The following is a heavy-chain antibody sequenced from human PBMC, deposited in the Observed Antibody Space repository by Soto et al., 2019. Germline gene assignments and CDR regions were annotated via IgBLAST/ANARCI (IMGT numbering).Heavy chain of an antibody. D-gene: IGHD5-12*01. Sequence: SQTLSLTCAISGDSVSSNTASWNWIRQSPSRGLEWLGRTYFRSKWYNDYAVSVKSRIIINPDTSNNQFSLQLNSVTPEDTAVYFCAKGDNLGPRTGYAFDPWGQGIMVTVSS. V-gene: IGHV6-1*01. CDR2: TYFRSKWYN. J-gene: IGHJ5*02. CDR1: GDSVSSNTAS. CDR3: AKGDNLGPRTGYAFDP.